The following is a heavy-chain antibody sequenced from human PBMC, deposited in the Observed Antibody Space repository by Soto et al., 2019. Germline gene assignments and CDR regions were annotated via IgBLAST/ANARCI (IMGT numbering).Heavy chain of an antibody. J-gene: IGHJ6*02. V-gene: IGHV4-39*01. D-gene: IGHD3-3*01. Sequence: SETLSLTCTVSGASITSSSHYWGWIRQPPGKGLEWIGTFYYGGSSNYNPSLKSRVTISVDTSKNQFSLNLRSVTAADTAVYYCARHSGVYGMDVWGQGTTVTVSS. CDR1: GASITSSSHY. CDR2: FYYGGSS. CDR3: ARHSGVYGMDV.